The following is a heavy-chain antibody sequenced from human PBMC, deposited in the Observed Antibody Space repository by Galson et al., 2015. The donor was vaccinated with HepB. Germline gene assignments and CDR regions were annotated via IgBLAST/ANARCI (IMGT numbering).Heavy chain of an antibody. V-gene: IGHV3-73*01. CDR1: GFTFSGSA. D-gene: IGHD5-12*01. Sequence: SLRLSCAASGFTFSGSAMHWVRQASGKGLEWVGRIRSKANSYATAYAASVKGRFTISRDDSKNTAYLQMNSLKTEDTAVYYCTSHYVDIDYYYGMDVWGQGTTVTVSS. J-gene: IGHJ6*02. CDR3: TSHYVDIDYYYGMDV. CDR2: IRSKANSYAT.